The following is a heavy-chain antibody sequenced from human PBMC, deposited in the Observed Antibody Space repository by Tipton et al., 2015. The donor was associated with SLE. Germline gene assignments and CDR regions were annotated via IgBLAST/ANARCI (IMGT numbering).Heavy chain of an antibody. V-gene: IGHV4-39*01. CDR3: ARQYYEWPGAAFDI. J-gene: IGHJ3*02. CDR1: GGSLSSYY. Sequence: TLSLTCTVSGGSLSSYYWSWIRQPPGKGLEWIGSVYYSGTTYDSPSLKSRVTISVDTSKNQFSLRLSSVTAADTAVYYCARQYYEWPGAAFDIWGQGTMVTVSS. D-gene: IGHD3-3*01. CDR2: VYYSGTT.